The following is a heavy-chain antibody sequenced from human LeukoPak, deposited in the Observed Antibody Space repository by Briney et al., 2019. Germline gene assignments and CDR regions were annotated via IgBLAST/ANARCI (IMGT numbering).Heavy chain of an antibody. J-gene: IGHJ4*02. D-gene: IGHD5-18*01. CDR2: ISWNSGSI. V-gene: IGHV3-9*01. CDR3: ARVDTAMATDY. CDR1: GFTFDDYA. Sequence: GGSLRLSCAASGFTFDDYAMHWVRQAPGKGLEWVSGISWNSGSIGYADSVKGRFTISRDDAKNLLYLDMNSLRAEDTAVYYCARVDTAMATDYWGQGTLVTVSS.